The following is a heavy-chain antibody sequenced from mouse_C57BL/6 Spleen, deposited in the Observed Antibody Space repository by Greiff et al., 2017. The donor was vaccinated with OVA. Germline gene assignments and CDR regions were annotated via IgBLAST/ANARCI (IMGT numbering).Heavy chain of an antibody. CDR2: IWSGGST. J-gene: IGHJ1*03. CDR1: GFSLTSYG. V-gene: IGHV2-2*01. D-gene: IGHD2-4*01. Sequence: VQLKQSGPGLVQPSQSLSITCTVSGFSLTSYGVHWVRQSPGKGLEWLGVIWSGGSTDYNAAFISRLSISKDNSKSQVFFKMNSLQADDTAIYYCASLYYDYDRYFDVWGTGTTVTVSS. CDR3: ASLYYDYDRYFDV.